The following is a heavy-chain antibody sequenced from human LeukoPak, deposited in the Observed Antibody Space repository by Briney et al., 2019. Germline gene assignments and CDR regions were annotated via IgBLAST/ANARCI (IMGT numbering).Heavy chain of an antibody. V-gene: IGHV1-24*01. D-gene: IGHD6-13*01. CDR1: GYTLTELS. CDR2: FDPEDGET. J-gene: IGHJ6*03. CDR3: ARVPDSSSWYGYYYYYMDV. Sequence: ASVKVSCKVSGYTLTELSMHWVRQAPGKGLEWMGGFDPEDGETIYAQKFQGRVTMTEDTSTDTAYMELSSLRSEDTAVYYCARVPDSSSWYGYYYYYMDVWGKGTTVTISS.